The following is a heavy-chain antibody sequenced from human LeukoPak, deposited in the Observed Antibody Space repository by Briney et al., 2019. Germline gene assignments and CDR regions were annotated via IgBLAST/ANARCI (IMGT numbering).Heavy chain of an antibody. J-gene: IGHJ4*02. D-gene: IGHD3-22*01. CDR3: ARAAEIGYFDY. Sequence: SETLSLTCTVSGGSISSGDYYWSWIPQPPGKGQEWIGYIYYSGSTYYNPSLKSRVTKSVDTSKNQFSLKLSSVTAADTVVYYCARAAEIGYFDYWGQGTLVTVSS. CDR2: IYYSGST. V-gene: IGHV4-30-4*01. CDR1: GGSISSGDYY.